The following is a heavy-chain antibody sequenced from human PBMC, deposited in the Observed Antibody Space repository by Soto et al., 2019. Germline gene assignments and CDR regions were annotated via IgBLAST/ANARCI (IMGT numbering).Heavy chain of an antibody. Sequence: ASVKVSCKTSGYTYNTYGINWVRQAPGQGLELMGWISAYDGKTTYAEKFQGRVTMTTDTSTSTAYMELRSLRSDDTAVYYCARDPHEFWTSYWFDPWGQGTPVTVSS. CDR3: ARDPHEFWTSYWFDP. V-gene: IGHV1-18*01. CDR2: ISAYDGKT. J-gene: IGHJ5*02. CDR1: GYTYNTYG. D-gene: IGHD3-3*01.